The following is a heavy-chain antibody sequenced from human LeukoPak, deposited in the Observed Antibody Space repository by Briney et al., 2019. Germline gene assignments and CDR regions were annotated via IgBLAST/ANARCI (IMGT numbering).Heavy chain of an antibody. J-gene: IGHJ5*02. V-gene: IGHV1-8*01. CDR1: GYTFTSYD. CDR2: MNPNNGNT. D-gene: IGHD3-10*01. Sequence: ASVKVSCKASGYTFTSYDINWVRQATGQGLEWMGWMNPNNGNTGYAQKFQGRVTMTRDTPISTAYMELRGLRSEDTAVYYCVRDGEGVAISVNYWFDPWGQGTLVTVSS. CDR3: VRDGEGVAISVNYWFDP.